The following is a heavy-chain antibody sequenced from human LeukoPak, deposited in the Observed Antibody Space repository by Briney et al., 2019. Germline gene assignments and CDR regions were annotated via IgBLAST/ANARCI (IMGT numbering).Heavy chain of an antibody. J-gene: IGHJ5*02. CDR3: ASSADWLLVLWFDP. CDR1: GFTFSSYW. V-gene: IGHV3-7*01. CDR2: IKQDGSEK. Sequence: GGSLRLSCAASGFTFSSYWMSWVRQAPGKGLEWVANIKQDGSEKYYVDSVKGRFTISRDNAKNSLYLQMNSLRAEDTAVYYCASSADWLLVLWFDPWGQGTLVTVSS. D-gene: IGHD3-9*01.